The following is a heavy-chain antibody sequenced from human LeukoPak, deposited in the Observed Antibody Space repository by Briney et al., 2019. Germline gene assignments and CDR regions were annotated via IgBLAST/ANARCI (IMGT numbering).Heavy chain of an antibody. J-gene: IGHJ3*02. CDR1: GYTLTELS. CDR2: FDPEDGET. D-gene: IGHD3-3*01. CDR3: ATKVFGVVIMSEEAFDI. Sequence: ASVKVSCKASGYTLTELSMHWVRQAPRKGLEWMGGFDPEDGETIYAQKFQGRVTMTEDTSTDTAYMELSSLRSEDTAVYYCATKVFGVVIMSEEAFDIWGQGTMVTVSS. V-gene: IGHV1-24*01.